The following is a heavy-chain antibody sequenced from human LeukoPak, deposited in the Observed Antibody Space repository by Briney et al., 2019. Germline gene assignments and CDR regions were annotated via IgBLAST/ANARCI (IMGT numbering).Heavy chain of an antibody. CDR2: IYGSGST. CDR3: ARGGKYYAYVWESYIFDY. CDR1: GGSISSYY. J-gene: IGHJ4*02. V-gene: IGHV4-59*01. Sequence: SETLSLICTVSGGSISSYYWSWIRQPPGRGLEWIGHIYGSGSTNYNPSLKSQVTLSVDTSQNQFSLRLGSVTAGGTGVYYGARGGKYYAYVWESYIFDYWGQGTLVTVSS. D-gene: IGHD3-16*01.